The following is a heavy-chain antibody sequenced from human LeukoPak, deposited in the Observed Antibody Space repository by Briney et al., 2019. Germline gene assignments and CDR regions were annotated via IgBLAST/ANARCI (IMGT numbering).Heavy chain of an antibody. V-gene: IGHV3-11*01. CDR2: ISSSGSTI. CDR1: GFTFSTYA. CDR3: ASLWFGESPFDY. D-gene: IGHD3-10*01. Sequence: PGGSLRLSCAASGFTFSTYAMSWVRQAPGKGLEWVSYISSSGSTIYYADSVKGRFTISRDNAKNSLYLQMNSLRAEDTAVYYCASLWFGESPFDYWGQGTLVTVSS. J-gene: IGHJ4*02.